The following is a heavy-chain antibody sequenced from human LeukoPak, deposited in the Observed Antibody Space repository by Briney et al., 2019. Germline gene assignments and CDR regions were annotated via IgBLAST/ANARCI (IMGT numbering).Heavy chain of an antibody. CDR2: IYTSGIT. CDR1: GVSISSGGYY. D-gene: IGHD6-13*01. J-gene: IGHJ4*02. CDR3: ARGAALYYFDW. Sequence: SETLSLTCTVSGVSISSGGYYWSWLRQPAGKGLEWIGRIYTSGITNYNPSLGSRVTISLDTSENKLSLKVTSVTAADTAVYYCARGAALYYFDWWGQGTLVTVSS. V-gene: IGHV4-61*02.